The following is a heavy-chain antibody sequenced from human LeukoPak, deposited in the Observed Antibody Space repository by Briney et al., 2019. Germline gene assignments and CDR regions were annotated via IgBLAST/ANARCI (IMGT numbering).Heavy chain of an antibody. J-gene: IGHJ4*02. CDR1: GASINNNKW. CDR2: IFHSGST. V-gene: IGHV4-4*02. Sequence: SETLSLTCAVSGASINNNKWWSWVRQPPGKGLEWIGEIFHSGSTNYNPSLKSRVTISVDNPKNQFSLRLTSVTAADTAVYYCVGNGVYLLNWWGQGTLVTVSS. D-gene: IGHD4-17*01. CDR3: VGNGVYLLNW.